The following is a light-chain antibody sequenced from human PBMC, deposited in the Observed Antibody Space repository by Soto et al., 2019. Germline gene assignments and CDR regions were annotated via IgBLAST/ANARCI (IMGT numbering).Light chain of an antibody. CDR1: QSISSW. CDR2: KAS. Sequence: DIQMTQSPSTLSASVGDSVTITCRASQSISSWLAWYQQKPGKAPKLLIYKASSLESGVPSRFSGSGSGTEFTLAISDLQPDDFATYYCQQYNSYPTFGGGTKVEIK. J-gene: IGKJ4*01. CDR3: QQYNSYPT. V-gene: IGKV1-5*03.